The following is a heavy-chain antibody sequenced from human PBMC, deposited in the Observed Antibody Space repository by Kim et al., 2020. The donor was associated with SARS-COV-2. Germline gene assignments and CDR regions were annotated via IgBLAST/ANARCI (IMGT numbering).Heavy chain of an antibody. D-gene: IGHD2-15*01. CDR1: GGSFSGYY. J-gene: IGHJ5*02. CDR2: INHSGST. V-gene: IGHV4-34*01. CDR3: ARATMVAATPSWFDP. Sequence: SETLSLTCAVYGGSFSGYYWSWIRQPPGKGLEWIGEINHSGSTNYNPSLKSRVTISVDTSKNQFSLKLSSVTAADTAVYYCARATMVAATPSWFDPWGQGTLVTVSS.